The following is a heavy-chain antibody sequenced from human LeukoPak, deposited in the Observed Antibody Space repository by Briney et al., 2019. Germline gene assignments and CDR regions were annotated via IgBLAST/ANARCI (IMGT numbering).Heavy chain of an antibody. CDR3: ARRLYYYDSRGYQYYFDY. J-gene: IGHJ4*02. CDR2: INWNGGST. V-gene: IGHV3-20*04. D-gene: IGHD3-22*01. Sequence: GGSLRLSCAASGFTFDDYGMSWVRQAPGKGLEWVSGINWNGGSTGYADSVKGRFTISRDNAKISLFLQMNSLRAEDTALYYCARRLYYYDSRGYQYYFDYWGQGTLVTVSS. CDR1: GFTFDDYG.